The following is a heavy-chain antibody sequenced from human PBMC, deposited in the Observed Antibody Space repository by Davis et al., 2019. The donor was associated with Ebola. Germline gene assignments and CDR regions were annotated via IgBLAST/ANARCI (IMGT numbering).Heavy chain of an antibody. V-gene: IGHV4-39*01. D-gene: IGHD6-19*01. J-gene: IGHJ6*03. CDR3: ATSAVTGWPLGHYHMDV. Sequence: SETLSLTCTVSGGSISSSSNYWGWIRQPPGKGLEWIGSIYYSGSTSYNPSLKSRVTISVDTSKNQFALNLNSVTAADTAVYHCATSAVTGWPLGHYHMDVWGKGTTVTVSS. CDR1: GGSISSSSNY. CDR2: IYYSGST.